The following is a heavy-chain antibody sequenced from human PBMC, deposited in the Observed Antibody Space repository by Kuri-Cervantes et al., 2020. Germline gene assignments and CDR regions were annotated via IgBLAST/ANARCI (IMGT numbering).Heavy chain of an antibody. CDR3: AKDLKPRGVLHLGELSFPDAFDI. D-gene: IGHD3-16*02. J-gene: IGHJ3*02. V-gene: IGHV3-9*01. Sequence: GGSLRLSCAASGFTFDDYAMHWVRQAPGKGLEWVSGISWNSGSIGYANSVKGRFTISRDNAKNSLYLQMNSLRAEDTALYYCAKDLKPRGVLHLGELSFPDAFDIWGRGTMVTVSS. CDR1: GFTFDDYA. CDR2: ISWNSGSI.